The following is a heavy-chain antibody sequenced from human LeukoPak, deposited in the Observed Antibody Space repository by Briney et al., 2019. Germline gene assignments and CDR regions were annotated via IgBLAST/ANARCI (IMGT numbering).Heavy chain of an antibody. CDR1: GFTFSSYS. V-gene: IGHV3-21*01. D-gene: IGHD5-18*01. CDR2: ISSSSSYI. CDR3: ARRGYSYGPINFDY. Sequence: AGGSLRLSCAASGFTFSSYSMNWVRQAPGKGLEWVSSISSSSSYIYYADSVKGRFTISRDNAKNSLYLQMNSLRAEDTAVYYCARRGYSYGPINFDYWGQGTLVTVSS. J-gene: IGHJ4*02.